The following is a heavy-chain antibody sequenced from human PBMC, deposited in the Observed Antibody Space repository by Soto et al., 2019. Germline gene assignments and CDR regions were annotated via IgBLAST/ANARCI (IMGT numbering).Heavy chain of an antibody. CDR1: GGSISSGGYY. D-gene: IGHD2-2*01. CDR3: ARVGNCSSTSCYGGFDY. V-gene: IGHV4-31*03. Sequence: QVQLQESGPGLVKPSQTLSLTCTVSGGSISSGGYYWSWIRQHPGKGLEWIGYIYYSGSTYYNPSLKSRVTISVDTSKNQFSLKLSSVTAAYTAVYYCARVGNCSSTSCYGGFDYWGQGTLVTVSS. CDR2: IYYSGST. J-gene: IGHJ4*02.